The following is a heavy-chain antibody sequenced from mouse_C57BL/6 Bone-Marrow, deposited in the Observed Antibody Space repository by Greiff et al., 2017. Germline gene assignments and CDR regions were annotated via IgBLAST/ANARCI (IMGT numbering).Heavy chain of an antibody. V-gene: IGHV1-64*01. CDR2: IHPNSGST. CDR1: GYTFTSYW. D-gene: IGHD1-1*01. J-gene: IGHJ3*01. CDR3: ASYYGSGYAWFAY. Sequence: QVQLKQSGAELVKPGASVKLSCKASGYTFTSYWMHWVKQRPGQGLEWIGMIHPNSGSTNYNEKFKSKATLTVDKSSSTAYMQLSSLTSEDSAVYYCASYYGSGYAWFAYWGQGTLVTVSA.